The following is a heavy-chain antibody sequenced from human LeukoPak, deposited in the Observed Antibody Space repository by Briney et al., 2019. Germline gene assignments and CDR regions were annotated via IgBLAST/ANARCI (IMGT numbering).Heavy chain of an antibody. CDR2: IRSKAYGGTT. Sequence: GGSLRLSCAGSGFTLSSYSMDWVRQAPGMGLEWVGFIRSKAYGGTTEYAASVKGRFTISRDDSKSIAYLQMNSLKTEDTAVYYCSRNAFDIWGQGTMVTVSS. CDR3: SRNAFDI. V-gene: IGHV3-49*04. CDR1: GFTLSSYS. J-gene: IGHJ3*02.